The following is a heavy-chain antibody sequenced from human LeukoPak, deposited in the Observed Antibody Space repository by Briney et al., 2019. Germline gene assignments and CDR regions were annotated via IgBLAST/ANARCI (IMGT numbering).Heavy chain of an antibody. J-gene: IGHJ4*02. D-gene: IGHD3-22*01. CDR3: ARGIPGYFNTSGYYYDY. CDR1: GGSISSSSYY. Sequence: SETLSLTCTVSGGSISSSSYYWGWIRQPPGKGLEWIGSIYYSGSTYYNPSLKSRVTISVDKSRNQFSLRLSSVTAADTAVYYCARGIPGYFNTSGYYYDYWGQGTLVTVSS. V-gene: IGHV4-39*07. CDR2: IYYSGST.